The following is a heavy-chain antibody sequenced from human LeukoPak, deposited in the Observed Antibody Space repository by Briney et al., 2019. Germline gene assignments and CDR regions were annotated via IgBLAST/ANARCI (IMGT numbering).Heavy chain of an antibody. V-gene: IGHV4-34*01. CDR1: GGSFSGYY. J-gene: IGHJ4*02. CDR2: INHSGST. Sequence: SSETLSLTCAVYGGSFSGYYWSWIRQPPGMGLEWIGEINHSGSTNYNPSLKSRVTISVDTSKKQFSLKLSSVTAADTAVYYCVTYYFDSSGPKKNYWGQGTLVTVSS. D-gene: IGHD3-22*01. CDR3: VTYYFDSSGPKKNY.